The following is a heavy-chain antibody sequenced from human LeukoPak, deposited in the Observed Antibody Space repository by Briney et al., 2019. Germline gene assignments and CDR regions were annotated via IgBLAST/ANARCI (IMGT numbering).Heavy chain of an antibody. D-gene: IGHD2-2*01. J-gene: IGHJ6*04. CDR3: ARTPLGYCSSTSCYGAYGMDV. Sequence: GRSLRLSCAASGFTFSSYGMHWVRQAPGKGLGWVAVIWYDGSNKYYADSVKGRFTISRDNSKNTLYLQMNSLRAEDTAVYYCARTPLGYCSSTSCYGAYGMDVWGKGTTVTVSS. CDR2: IWYDGSNK. V-gene: IGHV3-33*01. CDR1: GFTFSSYG.